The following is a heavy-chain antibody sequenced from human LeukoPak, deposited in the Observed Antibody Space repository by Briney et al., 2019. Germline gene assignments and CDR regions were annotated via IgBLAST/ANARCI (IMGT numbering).Heavy chain of an antibody. CDR1: GGSISSSSYY. CDR2: IYYSGST. V-gene: IGHV4-39*07. D-gene: IGHD3-10*01. CDR3: ARQYMVRGAICPWFDP. J-gene: IGHJ5*02. Sequence: PSETLSLTCTVSGGSISSSSYYWGWIRQPPGEGLEWIGSIYYSGSTYYNPSLKSRVTISVDTSKNQFSLKLSSVTAADTAVYYCARQYMVRGAICPWFDPWGQGTLVTVSS.